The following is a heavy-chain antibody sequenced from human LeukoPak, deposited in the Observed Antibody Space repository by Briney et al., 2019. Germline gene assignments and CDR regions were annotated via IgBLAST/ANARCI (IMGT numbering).Heavy chain of an antibody. CDR3: AKEEGRTYYYDSSGYWAYAFDI. Sequence: GGSLRLSCAASGFTFSSYAMSWVRQAPGKGLEWVSAISGSGGSTYYADSVKGRFTISRDNSKNTLYLHMNSLRAEDTAVYYCAKEEGRTYYYDSSGYWAYAFDIWGQGTMVTVSS. J-gene: IGHJ3*02. CDR1: GFTFSSYA. V-gene: IGHV3-23*01. D-gene: IGHD3-22*01. CDR2: ISGSGGST.